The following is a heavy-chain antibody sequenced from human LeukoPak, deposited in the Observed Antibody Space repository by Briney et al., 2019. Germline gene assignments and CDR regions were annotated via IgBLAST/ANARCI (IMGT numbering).Heavy chain of an antibody. CDR2: IRSKTNSHAI. J-gene: IGHJ4*02. CDR3: TRYNVGFES. V-gene: IGHV3-73*01. D-gene: IGHD1-1*01. Sequence: DPGRSLRLSWAPSAPTLSVSAMHWVRPASGKGLGWVGRIRSKTNSHAISYAASLQCRFALSRDDSKNTAYLQMNSLNTEDTAVYYCTRYNVGFESWGQGTLVTVSS. CDR1: APTLSVSA.